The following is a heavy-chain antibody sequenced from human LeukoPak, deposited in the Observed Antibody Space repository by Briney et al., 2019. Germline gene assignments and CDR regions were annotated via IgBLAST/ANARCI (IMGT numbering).Heavy chain of an antibody. J-gene: IGHJ4*02. D-gene: IGHD4-17*01. CDR2: ISYDGTKK. Sequence: TGRSLRLSCAASGFTFSSYGVHWVRQAPGKGLEWVAVISYDGTKKYYADSVKGRFTISGDNSKNTVYLQMNSLRAEDTAVYYCARAFYGDLDYWGQGTLVTVSS. CDR3: ARAFYGDLDY. V-gene: IGHV3-30*03. CDR1: GFTFSSYG.